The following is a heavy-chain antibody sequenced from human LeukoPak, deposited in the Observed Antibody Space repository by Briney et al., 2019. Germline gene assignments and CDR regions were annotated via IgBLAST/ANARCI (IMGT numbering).Heavy chain of an antibody. D-gene: IGHD6-19*01. CDR3: ARDRGAVADPEYYFDY. Sequence: PGRSLRLSCAASEFTFSSYAIHWVRQAPGRGLEWVAVISYDGTNKYYADSVKGRFTISRDNSMNTLYLQMSSLRAEDTAVYYCARDRGAVADPEYYFDYWGQGTLVTVSS. CDR2: ISYDGTNK. V-gene: IGHV3-30*04. J-gene: IGHJ4*02. CDR1: EFTFSSYA.